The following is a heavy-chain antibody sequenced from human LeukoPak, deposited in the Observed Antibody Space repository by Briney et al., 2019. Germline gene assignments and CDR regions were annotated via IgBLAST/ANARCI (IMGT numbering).Heavy chain of an antibody. J-gene: IGHJ1*01. CDR3: AKGIQAAVGTPYFQH. CDR2: ISWDGGST. V-gene: IGHV3-43D*04. CDR1: GFTFDDYA. D-gene: IGHD6-13*01. Sequence: PGGSLRLSCAASGFTFDDYAMHWVRQAPGKGLEWVSLISWDGGSTYYADSVKGRFTISRDNSKNSLYLQMNSLRAEDTALYYCAKGIQAAVGTPYFQHWGQGTLVTVSS.